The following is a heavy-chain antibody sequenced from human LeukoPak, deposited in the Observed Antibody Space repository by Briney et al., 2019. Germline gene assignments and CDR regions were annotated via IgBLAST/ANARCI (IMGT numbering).Heavy chain of an antibody. CDR1: GGSFSGYY. V-gene: IGHV4-34*01. Sequence: SETLSLTCVVYGGSFSGYYWSWIRQPPGKGLEWIGEINHSGSTNYNPSLKSRVTISVDTSKNQFSLKLSSVTAADTAVYYCARENCSGGSCYSVDYWGQGTLVTVSS. CDR3: ARENCSGGSCYSVDY. D-gene: IGHD2-15*01. CDR2: INHSGST. J-gene: IGHJ4*02.